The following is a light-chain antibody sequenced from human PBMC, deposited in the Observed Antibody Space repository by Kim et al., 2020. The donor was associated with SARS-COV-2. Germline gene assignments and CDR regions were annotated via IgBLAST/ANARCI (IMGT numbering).Light chain of an antibody. CDR1: NIEKKS. J-gene: IGLJ2*01. Sequence: SYELTQPLSVSVALGQTARITCGGNNIEKKSVHWYQQKPGQAPTLIISRDSSRPSGIPGRFSGYNSGNTATLTISRAQAGDEADYFCQVWDSSAAVVFGGGTQLTVL. CDR3: QVWDSSAAVV. V-gene: IGLV3-9*01. CDR2: RDS.